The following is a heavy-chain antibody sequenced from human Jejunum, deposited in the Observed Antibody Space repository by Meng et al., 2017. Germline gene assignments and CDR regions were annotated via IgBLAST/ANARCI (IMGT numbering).Heavy chain of an antibody. CDR1: GVSLSSNHW. V-gene: IGHV4-4*02. CDR3: SNYVWGSPPTGVLS. Sequence: VQLQGSGPGLVKPSGTLSLTCAVSGVSLSSNHWWSWVRQPPGKGLEWIGEMYHGGSTNYNPSLKSRVNISVDKSKNQFSLKLTSVTAADTGVYYCSNYVWGSPPTGVLSWGQGTLVTVSS. J-gene: IGHJ5*02. D-gene: IGHD3-16*01. CDR2: MYHGGST.